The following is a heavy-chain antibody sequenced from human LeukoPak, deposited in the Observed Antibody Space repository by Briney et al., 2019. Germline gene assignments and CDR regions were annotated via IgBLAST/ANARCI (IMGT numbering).Heavy chain of an antibody. D-gene: IGHD3-22*01. CDR2: IYYSGST. CDR3: ASDRGYYYDSSGYYYVFGFDY. J-gene: IGHJ4*02. V-gene: IGHV4-30-4*08. CDR1: GGSISSGDYY. Sequence: SQTLSLTCTVSGGSISSGDYYWSWIRQPPGKGLEWIGYIYYSGSTYYNPSLKSRVTISVDTSKNQFSLKLSSVTAADTAVYYCASDRGYYYDSSGYYYVFGFDYWGQGTLVTVSS.